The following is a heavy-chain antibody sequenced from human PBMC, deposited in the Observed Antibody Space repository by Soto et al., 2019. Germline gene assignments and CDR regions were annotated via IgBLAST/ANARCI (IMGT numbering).Heavy chain of an antibody. D-gene: IGHD6-6*01. Sequence: WLSXRLSWSASVLTGISNYMNWVRQAPGKGLEWLSIIYSDGTTYYADSVKGRFTISRDNFKNTMYLQMNNLRAEDKAVYYCAILSNWGQGTLV. CDR3: AILSN. CDR1: VLTGISNY. J-gene: IGHJ4*02. CDR2: IYSDGTT. V-gene: IGHV3-53*01.